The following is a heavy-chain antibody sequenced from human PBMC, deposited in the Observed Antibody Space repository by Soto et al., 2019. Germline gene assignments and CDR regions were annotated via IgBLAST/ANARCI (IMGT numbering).Heavy chain of an antibody. CDR3: LRRSGFYYFVAFDV. J-gene: IGHJ3*01. V-gene: IGHV3-11*01. CDR1: GFIFSGHY. CDR2: ISLTGSVI. D-gene: IGHD6-19*01. Sequence: PGGSLRLSCAASGFIFSGHYMTWLRQAPGKGLEWIAYISLTGSVIHYADSVKGRFTISRDNGKNTLYLQMDSLRAEDSAVYYCLRRSGFYYFVAFDVSGPGTVVTVSS.